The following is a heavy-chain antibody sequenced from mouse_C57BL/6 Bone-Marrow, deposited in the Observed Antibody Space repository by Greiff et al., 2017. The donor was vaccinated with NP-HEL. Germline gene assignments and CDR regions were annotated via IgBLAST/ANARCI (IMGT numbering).Heavy chain of an antibody. J-gene: IGHJ2*01. V-gene: IGHV6-6*01. CDR1: GFTFSDAW. Sequence: EVKLMESGGGLVQPGGSMKLSCAASGFTFSDAWMDWVRQSPEKGLEWVAEIRNKANNHATYYAESVKGRFTISRDDSKSSVYLQMNSLRGEDTGIYYCTGGLPYYFDYWGQGTTLTVSS. D-gene: IGHD2-4*01. CDR2: IRNKANNHAT. CDR3: TGGLPYYFDY.